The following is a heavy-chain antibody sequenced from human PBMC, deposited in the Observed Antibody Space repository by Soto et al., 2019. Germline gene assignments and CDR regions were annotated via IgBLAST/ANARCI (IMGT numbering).Heavy chain of an antibody. CDR1: GFTFSTYT. V-gene: IGHV3-23*01. D-gene: IGHD2-2*01. CDR2: ISGSGDSP. J-gene: IGHJ4*02. Sequence: GGSLRLSCVASGFTFSTYTMSWVRQAPGKGLEWVSVISGSGDSPSYADSVQGRSSISRDNPKRTLYLQMNSLRGEDTAMYYCAKARCSTNNCYVPDYWGQGTLVTVSS. CDR3: AKARCSTNNCYVPDY.